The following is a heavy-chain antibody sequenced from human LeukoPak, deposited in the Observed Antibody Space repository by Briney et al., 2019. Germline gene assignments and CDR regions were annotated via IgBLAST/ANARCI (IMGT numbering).Heavy chain of an antibody. CDR3: ARGRGYSYEC. D-gene: IGHD5-18*01. J-gene: IGHJ4*02. Sequence: SETLSLTCGVYGGSFSGYFWSYIRQPPGKGLEWIGYIYHSGSTYYNPSLKSRVTISVDRSKNQFSLKLSSVTAADTAVYYCARGRGYSYECWGQGTLVAVSS. V-gene: IGHV4-30-2*01. CDR1: GGSFSGYF. CDR2: IYHSGST.